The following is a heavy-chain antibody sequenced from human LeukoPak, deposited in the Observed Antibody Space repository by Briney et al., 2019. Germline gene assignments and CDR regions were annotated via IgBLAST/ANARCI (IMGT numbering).Heavy chain of an antibody. Sequence: GESLKISCKGFGYTFSNHWIAWLRQMPGKGLEWMGIMYPGDSDTRYSPPFQGQVTFSVDKSIATAYLEWSSLKASDTALYYCARRGVLDGLDVWGQGTTVTVSS. D-gene: IGHD3-3*01. J-gene: IGHJ6*02. CDR3: ARRGVLDGLDV. CDR2: MYPGDSDT. V-gene: IGHV5-51*01. CDR1: GYTFSNHW.